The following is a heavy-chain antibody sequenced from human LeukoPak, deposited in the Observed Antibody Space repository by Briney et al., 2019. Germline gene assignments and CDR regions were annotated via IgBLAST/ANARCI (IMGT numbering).Heavy chain of an antibody. Sequence: PSETLSLTCTVSGGSISSYYWSWIRQPPGKGLEWIGYIYYSGSTNYNPSLKSRVTISVDTSKNQFSLKLSYVTAADTAVYYCARDSPVNYYDSSGYYDYWGQGTLVTVSS. V-gene: IGHV4-59*01. CDR2: IYYSGST. CDR1: GGSISSYY. D-gene: IGHD3-22*01. CDR3: ARDSPVNYYDSSGYYDY. J-gene: IGHJ4*02.